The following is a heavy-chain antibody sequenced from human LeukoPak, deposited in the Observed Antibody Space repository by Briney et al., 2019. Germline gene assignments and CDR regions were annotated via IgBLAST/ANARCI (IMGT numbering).Heavy chain of an antibody. V-gene: IGHV3-23*01. CDR2: IRTSGGSS. CDR1: GFTFSSYA. D-gene: IGHD3-22*01. CDR3: AIMHPYYDGSGYWVQ. Sequence: GGSLRLSCAASGFTFSSYAMSWVRQAPGKGLEWVSGIRTSGGSSSYADSVKGRFTISRDNPRNTLYMQMNSLRAEDTALYYCAIMHPYYDGSGYWVQWGQGTLVTVSS. J-gene: IGHJ4*02.